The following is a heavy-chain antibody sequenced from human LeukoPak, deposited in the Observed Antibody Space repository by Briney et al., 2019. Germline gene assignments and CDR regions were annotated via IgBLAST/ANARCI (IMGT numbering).Heavy chain of an antibody. D-gene: IGHD4-23*01. CDR1: GGSISDFY. CDR2: IYSSGNT. CDR3: ARNSGDY. J-gene: IGHJ4*02. Sequence: PSETLSLTCSASGGSISDFYWSWIRQPAGKGLEWIGRIYSSGNTNYNPSLQSRVTMSLDASKNQFFLRLSSVTAADTAVYYCARNSGDYWGQGTLVTVSS. V-gene: IGHV4-4*07.